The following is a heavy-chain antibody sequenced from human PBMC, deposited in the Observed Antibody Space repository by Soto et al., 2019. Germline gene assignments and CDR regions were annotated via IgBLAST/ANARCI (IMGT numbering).Heavy chain of an antibody. Sequence: SVKVSCKASGGTFSSYAISWVRQAPGQGLEWMGGIIPIFGTANYAQKFQGRVTITADKSTSTAYMELSSLRSEDTAVYYCARVYMYYDFWSGYGYYRMDVWGQGTTVTVSS. CDR2: IIPIFGTA. CDR1: GGTFSSYA. J-gene: IGHJ6*02. V-gene: IGHV1-69*06. CDR3: ARVYMYYDFWSGYGYYRMDV. D-gene: IGHD3-3*01.